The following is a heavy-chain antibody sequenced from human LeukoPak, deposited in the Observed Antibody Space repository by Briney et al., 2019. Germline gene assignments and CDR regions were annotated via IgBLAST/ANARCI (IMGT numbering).Heavy chain of an antibody. V-gene: IGHV5-51*01. CDR1: GYIFSNYW. J-gene: IGHJ4*02. CDR3: AKPETGFYCSSTSCYRGGFDY. CDR2: IYPGDSDT. Sequence: GESLKISCRGSGYIFSNYWIAWVRQIPGKGLEWMGIIYPGDSDTRYSPSFQGQVTISADKSISTAYLQWSSLKASDTAMYYCAKPETGFYCSSTSCYRGGFDYWGQGTLVTVSS. D-gene: IGHD2-2*02.